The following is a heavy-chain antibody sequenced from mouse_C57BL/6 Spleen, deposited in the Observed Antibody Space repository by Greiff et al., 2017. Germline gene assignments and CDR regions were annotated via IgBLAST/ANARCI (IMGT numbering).Heavy chain of an antibody. CDR1: GYTFTSYW. Sequence: QVQLQQPGAELVKPGASVKVSCKASGYTFTSYWMHWVKQRPGQGLEWIGRIHPSDSDTNYNQKFKGKATLTVDKSSSTAYMQLSSLTSEDSAVYYCATPSYYSNPWFAYWGQGTLVTVSA. CDR3: ATPSYYSNPWFAY. D-gene: IGHD2-5*01. V-gene: IGHV1-74*01. CDR2: IHPSDSDT. J-gene: IGHJ3*01.